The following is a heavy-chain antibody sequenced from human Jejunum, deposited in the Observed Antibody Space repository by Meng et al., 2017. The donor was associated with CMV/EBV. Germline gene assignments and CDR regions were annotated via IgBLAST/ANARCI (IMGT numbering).Heavy chain of an antibody. CDR2: LNPYTGDT. CDR1: EDTFTDYY. D-gene: IGHD3-10*01. J-gene: IGHJ4*02. V-gene: IGHV1-2*02. CDR3: AKDAGSFLDYYFDF. Sequence: SEDTFTDYYVHWVGQAHGQGLEWLGYLNPYTGDTNYAQKFQGRVSMTRDTPTNTAYMELTRLRSDDTALYYCAKDAGSFLDYYFDFWGQGTLVTVSS.